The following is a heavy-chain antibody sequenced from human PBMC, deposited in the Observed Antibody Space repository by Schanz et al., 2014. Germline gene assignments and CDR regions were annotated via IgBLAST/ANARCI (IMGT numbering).Heavy chain of an antibody. V-gene: IGHV3-21*01. D-gene: IGHD2-21*02. Sequence: EVQLVESGGALVQPGGSLRLSCAASGFTFSRYAMHWVRQAPGKGLEWVSSISSSSSYISYADAVKGRFTISRDNAKNSLYLHMNSLRAEDTAVYCCARPNDSSWYVDVWGKGTTVTGSS. CDR3: ARPNDSSWYVDV. CDR1: GFTFSRYA. J-gene: IGHJ6*03. CDR2: ISSSSSYI.